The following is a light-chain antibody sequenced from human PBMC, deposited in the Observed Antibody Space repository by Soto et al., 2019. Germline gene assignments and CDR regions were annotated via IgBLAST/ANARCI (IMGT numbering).Light chain of an antibody. CDR1: RSDIGGGYNH. J-gene: IGLJ1*01. CDR3: SSYSTSGPPDYV. Sequence: QSDLTQPASVSGSPGQSITISCTGTRSDIGGGYNHVSWFQQHPGKAPTLLIYDVTDRPLGVSNRFSGSESGNTASLTISGLQPDDEAEYFCSSYSTSGPPDYVFGTGTKVTVL. V-gene: IGLV2-14*03. CDR2: DVT.